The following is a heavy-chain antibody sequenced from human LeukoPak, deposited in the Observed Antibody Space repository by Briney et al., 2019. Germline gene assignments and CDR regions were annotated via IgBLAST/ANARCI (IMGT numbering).Heavy chain of an antibody. CDR2: IDKHGSGK. CDR3: ARDAGWGYYDL. V-gene: IGHV3-7*01. D-gene: IGHD1-26*01. CDR1: GFTFSTSW. Sequence: SGGSLRLSCAASGFTFSTSWVTWVRQAPGKGLEWVANIDKHGSGKYYVDSVKGRFAISRDYASNSVFLQMDSLRAEDTSVYYCARDAGWGYYDLWGQGTPVTVSS. J-gene: IGHJ4*02.